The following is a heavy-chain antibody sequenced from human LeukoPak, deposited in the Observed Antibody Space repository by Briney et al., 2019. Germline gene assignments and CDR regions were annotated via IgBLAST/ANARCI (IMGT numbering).Heavy chain of an antibody. V-gene: IGHV3-30*02. D-gene: IGHD6-19*01. CDR2: IWYDGSNK. Sequence: GGSLRLSCAASGFTFSSYGMHWVRQAPGKGLEWVAVIWYDGSNKYYADSVKGRFTISRDNSKNTLYLQMNSLRAEDTAVYYCAKSSCGSGYCCFDYWGQGTLVTVSS. CDR1: GFTFSSYG. J-gene: IGHJ4*02. CDR3: AKSSCGSGYCCFDY.